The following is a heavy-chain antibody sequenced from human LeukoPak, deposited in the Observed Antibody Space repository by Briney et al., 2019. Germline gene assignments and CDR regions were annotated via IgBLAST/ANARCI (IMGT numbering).Heavy chain of an antibody. D-gene: IGHD3-3*01. Sequence: PGGSLRLSCAASGFTFSSYSMNWVRQAPGKGLEWVSSISSSSSYIYYADSVKGRFTISRDNAKNSLYLQMNSLRAEDTAVYYCARAFWSGYYESDRFWFDPWGQGTLVTVSS. CDR3: ARAFWSGYYESDRFWFDP. V-gene: IGHV3-21*01. CDR2: ISSSSSYI. CDR1: GFTFSSYS. J-gene: IGHJ5*02.